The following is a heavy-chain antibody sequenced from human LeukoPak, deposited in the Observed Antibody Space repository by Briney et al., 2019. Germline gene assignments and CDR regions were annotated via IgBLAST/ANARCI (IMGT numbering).Heavy chain of an antibody. Sequence: SGGSLRLSCAASGFTFSSYGMHWVRQAPGKGLEWVAVISYDGSNKYYADSVKGRFTISRDNSKNTLYLQMNSLRAEDTAVYYCARDSIVVVIDYYFDYWGQGTLVTVSS. CDR2: ISYDGSNK. D-gene: IGHD3-22*01. V-gene: IGHV3-30*03. CDR1: GFTFSSYG. J-gene: IGHJ4*02. CDR3: ARDSIVVVIDYYFDY.